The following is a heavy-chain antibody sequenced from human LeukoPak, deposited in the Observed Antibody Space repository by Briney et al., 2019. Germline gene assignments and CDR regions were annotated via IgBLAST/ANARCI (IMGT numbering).Heavy chain of an antibody. CDR2: ISRSGSTK. CDR3: ARGGQAGTGDL. D-gene: IGHD3-10*01. Sequence: NPGGSLRLSCAASGFTFSDYNMRWIRQAPGKGLEWVSSISRSGSTKYYADSVKGRFTISRDNAKNSLFLQMNSLRAEDTAVYYCARGGQAGTGDLWGQGTLVTVSS. V-gene: IGHV3-11*01. CDR1: GFTFSDYN. J-gene: IGHJ5*02.